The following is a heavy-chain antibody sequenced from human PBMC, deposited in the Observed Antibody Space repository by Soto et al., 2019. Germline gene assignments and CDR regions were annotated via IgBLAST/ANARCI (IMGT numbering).Heavy chain of an antibody. D-gene: IGHD6-6*01. Sequence: QVQLVQSGAEVKKPGASVKVSCKASGYTFTSYGISWVRQAPGQGLEWMGWISAYNGNTNYAQKLQGRVTMTTATSTSTGYLELSIVRTDATALYYCARDSVTSIAARYYYYHMDVWGKGATVTFSS. CDR2: ISAYNGNT. J-gene: IGHJ6*03. CDR3: ARDSVTSIAARYYYYHMDV. V-gene: IGHV1-18*01. CDR1: GYTFTSYG.